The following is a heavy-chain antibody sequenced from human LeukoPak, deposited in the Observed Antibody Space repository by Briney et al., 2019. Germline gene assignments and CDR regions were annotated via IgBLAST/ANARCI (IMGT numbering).Heavy chain of an antibody. V-gene: IGHV4-4*07. D-gene: IGHD1-26*01. Sequence: SETLSLTCTVSGGSISSWYWSWIRQPPGKGLEWVGRIYTSGSTNYNPSLKSRVTISVDTSKNQFSLKLSSVTAADTAVYYCARMNSGYFDYWGQGTLVTVSS. CDR1: GGSISSWY. J-gene: IGHJ4*02. CDR2: IYTSGST. CDR3: ARMNSGYFDY.